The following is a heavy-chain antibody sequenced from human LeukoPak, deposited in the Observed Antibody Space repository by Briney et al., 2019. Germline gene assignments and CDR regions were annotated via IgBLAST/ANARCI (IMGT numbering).Heavy chain of an antibody. Sequence: GGSLRLSCTASGFSFSGHWMHWARQLPGKGLEYISYLSNTGSDISYADSVKGRFSISRDNAKNSLYLQMNSLRAEDTAMYYCARGHWGLDYWGQGTLVTVSS. J-gene: IGHJ4*02. V-gene: IGHV3-11*01. CDR1: GFSFSGHW. D-gene: IGHD7-27*01. CDR3: ARGHWGLDY. CDR2: LSNTGSDI.